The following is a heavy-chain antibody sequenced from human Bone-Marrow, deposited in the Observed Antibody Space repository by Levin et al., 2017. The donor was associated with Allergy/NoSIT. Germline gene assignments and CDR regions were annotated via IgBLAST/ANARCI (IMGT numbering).Heavy chain of an antibody. D-gene: IGHD3-10*01. Sequence: ASVKVSCKASGYTFNGNYIHWVRQAPGQGPEWMGWIDPNSGGTNYAQKFQGRVTLTRDPSIDTAYMDLSRLRSDDTAVSYCARGRGTTMVRGVILTFIDYWGQGTLVTVSS. J-gene: IGHJ4*02. CDR2: IDPNSGGT. V-gene: IGHV1-2*02. CDR3: ARGRGTTMVRGVILTFIDY. CDR1: GYTFNGNY.